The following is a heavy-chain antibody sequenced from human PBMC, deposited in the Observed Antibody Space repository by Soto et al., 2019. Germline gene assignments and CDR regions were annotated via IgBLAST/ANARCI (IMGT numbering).Heavy chain of an antibody. V-gene: IGHV1-2*02. Sequence: QVQLVQSGAELKKPGASVRVSCKPSGYTFTDLYIHWVRQAPGQGLEWMGWVDPRSGDRRNTQKFQGRVTMSRDTSASTVYIELNSLTSDDTAVYYCARDNYGHLDNWGQGTLVTVSA. CDR2: VDPRSGDR. CDR3: ARDNYGHLDN. D-gene: IGHD3-10*01. J-gene: IGHJ4*02. CDR1: GYTFTDLY.